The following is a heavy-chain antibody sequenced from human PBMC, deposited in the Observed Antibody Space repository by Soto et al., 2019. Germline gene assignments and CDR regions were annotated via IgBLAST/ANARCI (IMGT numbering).Heavy chain of an antibody. V-gene: IGHV1-46*03. Sequence: QVQLVQSGAEVEKPGASVKISCKASGYSFTSQYVHWVRQAPGQGLEWMGIINPNGGSTTYAQKVTGRVTMSRDTSPSPVHLELGRLTSEDPALYYCARKQWLRPGGGGTEPLDIWGQGTMVTVAS. D-gene: IGHD6-19*01. J-gene: IGHJ3*02. CDR2: INPNGGST. CDR1: GYSFTSQY. CDR3: ARKQWLRPGGGGTEPLDI.